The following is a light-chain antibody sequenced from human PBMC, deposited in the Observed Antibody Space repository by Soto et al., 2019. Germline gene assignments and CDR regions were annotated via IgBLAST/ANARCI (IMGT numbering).Light chain of an antibody. CDR3: SSYTSSSTLV. CDR2: DVN. CDR1: SSDVGGYNY. Sequence: QYALTQPASVSGSPGQSISISCTGTSSDVGGYNYVSWYQQHPGKAPKLMIYDVNNRPSGVSDRFSGSKSGNTASLTISGLQAEDEADYYCSSYTSSSTLVFGTGTKLTVL. J-gene: IGLJ1*01. V-gene: IGLV2-14*01.